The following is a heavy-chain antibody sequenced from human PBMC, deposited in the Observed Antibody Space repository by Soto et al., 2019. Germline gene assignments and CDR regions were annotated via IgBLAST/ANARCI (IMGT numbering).Heavy chain of an antibody. CDR1: GGSISSGGYY. CDR3: ARDCSSTSCSGSGMDV. J-gene: IGHJ6*02. CDR2: IYYSGST. V-gene: IGHV4-31*03. Sequence: QVQLQEAGPGLVKPSQTLSLTCTVSGGSISSGGYYWSWIRQHPGKGLEWIGDIYYSGSTNYNPSLKSRVTISIATSKNKFSLKLSSVTAADTAVYFCARDCSSTSCSGSGMDVWGQGTTVTVSS. D-gene: IGHD2-2*01.